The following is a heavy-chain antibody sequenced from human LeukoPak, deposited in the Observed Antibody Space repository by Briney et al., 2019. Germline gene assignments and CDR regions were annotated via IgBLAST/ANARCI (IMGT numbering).Heavy chain of an antibody. V-gene: IGHV1-2*02. J-gene: IGHJ4*02. CDR3: ARVYGYSGYDPYYFDY. D-gene: IGHD5-12*01. Sequence: ASVKVSCTASGYTFTDYYMHWVRQAPGQGLEWMGWINPNSGGTNYAQEFQGRVTMTRDTSISTAYMELSRLRSDDTAVYYCARVYGYSGYDPYYFDYWGQGTLVTVSS. CDR1: GYTFTDYY. CDR2: INPNSGGT.